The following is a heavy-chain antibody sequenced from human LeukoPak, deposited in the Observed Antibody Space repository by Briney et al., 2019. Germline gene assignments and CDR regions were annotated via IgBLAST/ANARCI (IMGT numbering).Heavy chain of an antibody. CDR2: ISSSSSYI. J-gene: IGHJ6*03. CDR3: ARVPVRVYYYMDV. Sequence: GGSLRLSCAASGFTFSSYSMNWVRQAPGKGLEWVSSISSSSSYIYYADSVKGRFTISRDNAKNSLYLQMNSLRAEDTAVYYCARVPVRVYYYMDVWGKGTTVTVSS. V-gene: IGHV3-21*01. CDR1: GFTFSSYS. D-gene: IGHD4-17*01.